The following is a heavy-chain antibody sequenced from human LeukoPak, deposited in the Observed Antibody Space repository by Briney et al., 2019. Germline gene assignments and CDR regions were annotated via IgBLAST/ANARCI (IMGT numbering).Heavy chain of an antibody. J-gene: IGHJ4*02. CDR2: ISAYNGNT. CDR1: GYTFTSYG. Sequence: ASVKVSCKASGYTFTSYGISWVRQAPGQGLEWMGWISAYNGNTNYAQELQGRVTMTTDTSTSTAYMELRSLRSDDTAVYYCARVGYSSSWYLTRSGYYLDYWGQGTLVSVSS. V-gene: IGHV1-18*01. D-gene: IGHD6-13*01. CDR3: ARVGYSSSWYLTRSGYYLDY.